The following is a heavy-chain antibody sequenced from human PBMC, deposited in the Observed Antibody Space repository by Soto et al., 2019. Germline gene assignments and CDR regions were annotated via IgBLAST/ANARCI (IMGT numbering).Heavy chain of an antibody. D-gene: IGHD3-22*01. CDR1: GGSISSGGYY. CDR3: ARGMYYYDSSGYYYPLNWFDP. J-gene: IGHJ5*02. V-gene: IGHV4-31*03. CDR2: IYYSGST. Sequence: SETLSLTCTVSGGSISSGGYYWSWIRQHPGKGLEGIGYIYYSGSTYYNPSLKSRVTISVDTSKNQFSLKLSSVTAADTAVYYCARGMYYYDSSGYYYPLNWFDPWGQGTLVTVSS.